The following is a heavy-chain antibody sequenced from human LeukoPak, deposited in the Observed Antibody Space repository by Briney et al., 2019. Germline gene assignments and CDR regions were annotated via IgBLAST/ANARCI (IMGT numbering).Heavy chain of an antibody. CDR2: ISYDGSNK. V-gene: IGHV3-30-3*01. CDR1: GFTFSSYA. J-gene: IGHJ6*02. CDR3: ARDEEGGGMDV. Sequence: PGGSLRLSSAASGFTFSSYAMHWVRQAPGKGLEWVAVISYDGSNKYYADSVKGRFTISRDNSKNTLYLQMNSLRAEDTAVYYCARDEEGGGMDVWGQGTTVTVSS.